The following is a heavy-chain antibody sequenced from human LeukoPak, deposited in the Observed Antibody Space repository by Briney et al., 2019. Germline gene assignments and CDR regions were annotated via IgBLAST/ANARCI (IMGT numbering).Heavy chain of an antibody. CDR2: ISGDGGSA. CDR3: AKASSGSSSRPVDY. Sequence: GGSLRLSCVASGFXFHDYAMSWVRRVPGKGLEWVSLISGDGGSASYAGSVKGRFTISRDNSKSSLYLQMNSLRTEDTAFYYCAKASSGSSSRPVDYWGQGTLVTVSS. CDR1: GFXFHDYA. V-gene: IGHV3-43*02. D-gene: IGHD3-10*01. J-gene: IGHJ4*02.